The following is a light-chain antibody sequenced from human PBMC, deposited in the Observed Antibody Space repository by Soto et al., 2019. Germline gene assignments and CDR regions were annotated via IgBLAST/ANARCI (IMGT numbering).Light chain of an antibody. J-gene: IGKJ1*01. V-gene: IGKV3-20*01. CDR2: GAS. Sequence: EIVLTQSPGTLSLSPGERAARSCRASQSLSSYLAWYQQKPGQAPRLLIYGASSRATGIPDRFSGSGSGTDFTLTISRLEPEDFAVYYCQHYGSSPETFGQGTKVDIK. CDR3: QHYGSSPET. CDR1: QSLSSY.